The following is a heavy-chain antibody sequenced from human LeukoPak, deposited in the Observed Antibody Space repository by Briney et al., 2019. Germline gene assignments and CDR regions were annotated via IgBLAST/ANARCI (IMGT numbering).Heavy chain of an antibody. J-gene: IGHJ5*02. Sequence: PSETLSLTCTVSGGSLSSYYWSWIRQPAGKGLEWIGRIYTSGSTNYNPSLKSRVTMSVDTSKNQFSLRLSSVTAADTAVHYCARVAYSSGWYEDWFDPWGQGTLVTVSS. CDR3: ARVAYSSGWYEDWFDP. D-gene: IGHD6-19*01. V-gene: IGHV4-4*07. CDR1: GGSLSSYY. CDR2: IYTSGST.